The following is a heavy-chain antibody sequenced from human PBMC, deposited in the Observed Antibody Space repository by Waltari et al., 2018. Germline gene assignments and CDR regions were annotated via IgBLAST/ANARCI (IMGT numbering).Heavy chain of an antibody. CDR2: ISSRSYI. Sequence: EVQLVESGGGLVKPGGSLRLSCAASGFTLSTYSLNWVRQAPGKGLEWVSSISSRSYIYYVDSVKGRFTISRDNAKNSLYLKMNSLRAEDTAVYYWGRDVYGDYVGGGGGAFDIWGQGTMVTVSS. CDR1: GFTLSTYS. CDR3: GRDVYGDYVGGGGGAFDI. V-gene: IGHV3-21*01. D-gene: IGHD4-17*01. J-gene: IGHJ3*02.